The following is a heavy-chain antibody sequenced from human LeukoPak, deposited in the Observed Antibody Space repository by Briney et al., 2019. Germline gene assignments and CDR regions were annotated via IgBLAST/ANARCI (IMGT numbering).Heavy chain of an antibody. CDR1: GFTFSSCA. CDR2: ISGSGGNT. CDR3: AKALHMTTVTTSLFDY. V-gene: IGHV3-23*01. D-gene: IGHD4-17*01. J-gene: IGHJ4*02. Sequence: GGSLRLSCAASGFTFSSCAMTWVRQAPGKGLEWVSGISGSGGNTYYADSVKGRFTISRDNSKNTLYLQMNSLRAEDTAVYYCAKALHMTTVTTSLFDYWGQGTLVTVSS.